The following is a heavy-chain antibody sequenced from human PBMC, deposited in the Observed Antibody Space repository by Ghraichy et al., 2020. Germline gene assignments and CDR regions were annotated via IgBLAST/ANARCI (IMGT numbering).Heavy chain of an antibody. Sequence: SVKVSCKASGGIFSSYVISWVRQAPGQGLEWMGGIIPISGIVNYEEKFQGGITITADETTNTAYMELSSLRSEDTAVYYCARAICGSGSCYTAYYYGMDVWGQGTTVTVSS. D-gene: IGHD3-10*01. CDR2: IIPISGIV. CDR1: GGIFSSYV. J-gene: IGHJ6*02. V-gene: IGHV1-69*13. CDR3: ARAICGSGSCYTAYYYGMDV.